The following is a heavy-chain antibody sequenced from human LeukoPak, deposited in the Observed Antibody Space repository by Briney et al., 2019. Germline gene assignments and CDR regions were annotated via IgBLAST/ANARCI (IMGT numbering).Heavy chain of an antibody. D-gene: IGHD3-3*01. Sequence: PSETLSLTCTVSGGSISTYYWSWIRQPPGKGLEWIGYISYTGSTNYNPSLKSRVTISVDTSKNQFSLKLSSVTAADTAVYYCARYYDFWSGYPQKPVYFDYWGQGTLVTVSS. V-gene: IGHV4-59*12. CDR2: ISYTGST. CDR3: ARYYDFWSGYPQKPVYFDY. CDR1: GGSISTYY. J-gene: IGHJ4*02.